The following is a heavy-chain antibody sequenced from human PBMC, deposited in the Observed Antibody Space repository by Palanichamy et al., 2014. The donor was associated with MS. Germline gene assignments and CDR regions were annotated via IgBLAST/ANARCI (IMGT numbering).Heavy chain of an antibody. Sequence: LSCAASGFTFSSYWMHWVRQAPGKGLVWVSRINNDGRTTNYADSVKGRFTISRDNAKNTLYLQMNSLRAEDTAVYYCARGVTPAVVTPYNCWGQGTLVTVSS. CDR3: ARGVTPAVVTPYNC. CDR2: INNDGRTT. CDR1: GFTFSSYW. J-gene: IGHJ4*02. V-gene: IGHV3-74*01. D-gene: IGHD4-23*01.